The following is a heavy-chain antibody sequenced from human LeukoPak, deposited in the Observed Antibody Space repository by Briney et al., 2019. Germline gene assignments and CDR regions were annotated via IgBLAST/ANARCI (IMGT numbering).Heavy chain of an antibody. CDR2: INPNSGGT. V-gene: IGHV1-2*02. D-gene: IGHD2-2*02. Sequence: ASVKVSCKASGYTFTGYYMHWVRPAPGQGLEWMGWINPNSGGTNYAQKFQGRVTMTRDTSISTAYMELSRLRSDDTAVYYCARDLIRSGDIVVVPAAIGIQDWGQGTLVTVSS. CDR3: ARDLIRSGDIVVVPAAIGIQD. CDR1: GYTFTGYY. J-gene: IGHJ4*02.